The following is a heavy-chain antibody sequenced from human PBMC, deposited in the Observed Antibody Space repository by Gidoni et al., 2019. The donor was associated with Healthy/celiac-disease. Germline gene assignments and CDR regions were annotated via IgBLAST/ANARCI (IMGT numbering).Heavy chain of an antibody. V-gene: IGHV3-49*03. CDR3: TRDRGGSYLAGDFDY. CDR2: IRSKAYGGTT. J-gene: IGHJ4*02. D-gene: IGHD1-26*01. Sequence: EVPLVASGGGLVQPGRSLRLSCTASGFTFGDYAMSWFRQAPGKGLEWVGFIRSKAYGGTTEYAASVKGRFTISRDDSKSIAYLQMNSLKTEDTAVYYCTRDRGGSYLAGDFDYWGQGTLVTVSS. CDR1: GFTFGDYA.